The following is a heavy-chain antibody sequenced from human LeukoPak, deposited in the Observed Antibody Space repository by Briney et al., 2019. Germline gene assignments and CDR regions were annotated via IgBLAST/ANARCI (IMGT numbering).Heavy chain of an antibody. J-gene: IGHJ4*02. Sequence: SETLSLTCTVSGGSISSSSYYWSWIRQPPGKGLEWIGYIYYSGSTNYNPSLKSRVTISVDTSKNQFSLKLSSVTAADTAVYYCARDTPARGYYDTSGYPTDWGQGTLVTVSS. CDR3: ARDTPARGYYDTSGYPTD. CDR1: GGSISSSSYY. D-gene: IGHD3-22*01. V-gene: IGHV4-61*01. CDR2: IYYSGST.